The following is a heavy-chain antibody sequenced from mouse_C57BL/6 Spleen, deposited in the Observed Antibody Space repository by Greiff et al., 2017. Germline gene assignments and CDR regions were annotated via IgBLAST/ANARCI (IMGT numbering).Heavy chain of an antibody. Sequence: EVQLQQPGPELVKPGASVKLSCKASGYTFTDYNMDWVKQSPGKSLEWIGDINPNNGCTIYNQKFKGKATLTVDKSSSTAYMELRSLTSEDTAVYYCARADSSGPWFAYWGQGTLVTVSA. D-gene: IGHD3-2*02. CDR3: ARADSSGPWFAY. CDR2: INPNNGCT. CDR1: GYTFTDYN. J-gene: IGHJ3*01. V-gene: IGHV1-18*01.